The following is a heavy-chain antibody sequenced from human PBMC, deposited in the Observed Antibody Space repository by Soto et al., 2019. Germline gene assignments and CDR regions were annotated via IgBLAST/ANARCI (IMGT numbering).Heavy chain of an antibody. D-gene: IGHD4-17*01. CDR1: GGSIISVGYH. V-gene: IGHV4-31*03. CDR2: IYYSGST. CDR3: ARDRDGASDYYSGMDV. Sequence: SETRCLTCTVSGGSIISVGYHWSWIRQHPGKGLEWIGYIYYSGSTYYNPSLKSRVTISVATSKNQFSLKLSSVTAADTAVYYCARDRDGASDYYSGMDVWGHGTTVTVS. J-gene: IGHJ6*02.